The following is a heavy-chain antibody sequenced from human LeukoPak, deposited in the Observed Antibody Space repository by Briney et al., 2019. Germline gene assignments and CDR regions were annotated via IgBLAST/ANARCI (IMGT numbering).Heavy chain of an antibody. CDR3: AKGSSASRPYYFDY. V-gene: IGHV3-23*01. Sequence: GGSLTLSCTASGFTFSNYAVSWVRQAPGTGLEWFSAITDSGGDTYYSDSVKGRFIISRDNSKNSLYLHMNSLRAEDTAVYHCAKGSSASRPYYFDYWGQGTLVTVSS. CDR2: ITDSGGDT. J-gene: IGHJ4*02. D-gene: IGHD2-2*01. CDR1: GFTFSNYA.